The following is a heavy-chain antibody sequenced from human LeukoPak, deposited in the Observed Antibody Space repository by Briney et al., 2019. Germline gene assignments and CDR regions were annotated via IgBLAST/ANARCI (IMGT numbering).Heavy chain of an antibody. CDR1: GYSISSGYY. D-gene: IGHD2-21*01. V-gene: IGHV4-38-2*01. Sequence: SETLSLTCAVSGYSISSGYYWGWIRQPPEKGLEWIGSIYHSGRTYYNPSLKSRVTISVDTSKNQFSLKLTSVTAADTAVYYCARAGTFCGGDCYPYNWFDPWGQGTLVTVSS. J-gene: IGHJ5*02. CDR3: ARAGTFCGGDCYPYNWFDP. CDR2: IYHSGRT.